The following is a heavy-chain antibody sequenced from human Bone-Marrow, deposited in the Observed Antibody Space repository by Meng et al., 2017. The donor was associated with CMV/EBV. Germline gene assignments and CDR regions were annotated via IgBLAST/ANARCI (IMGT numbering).Heavy chain of an antibody. J-gene: IGHJ6*02. V-gene: IGHV1-2*02. CDR2: INPNSGGT. Sequence: ASVKVSCKASGYTFTNYGISWVRQAPGQGLEWMGWINPNSGGTNYAQKFQGRVTMTRDTSISTAYMELSRLRSDDTAVYYCARERRDDYGGLLLCYGMDVWGQGTTVTVSS. CDR3: ARERRDDYGGLLLCYGMDV. D-gene: IGHD4-17*01. CDR1: GYTFTNYG.